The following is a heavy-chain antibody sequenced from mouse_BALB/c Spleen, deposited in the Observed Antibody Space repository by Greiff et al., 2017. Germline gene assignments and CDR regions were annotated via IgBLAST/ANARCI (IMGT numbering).Heavy chain of an antibody. CDR3: ARADYGNYAVDY. D-gene: IGHD2-1*01. V-gene: IGHV1-4*02. CDR2: INPSSGYT. Sequence: QVQLQQSAAELARPGASVKMSCKASGYTFTSYTMHWVKQRPGQGLEWIGYINPSSGYTEYNQKFKDKTTLTADKSSSTAYMQLSSLTSEDSAVYYCARADYGNYAVDYWGQGTTLTVSS. CDR1: GYTFTSYT. J-gene: IGHJ2*01.